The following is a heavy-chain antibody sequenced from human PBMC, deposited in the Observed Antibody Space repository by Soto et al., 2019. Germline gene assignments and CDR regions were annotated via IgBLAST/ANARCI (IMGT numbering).Heavy chain of an antibody. V-gene: IGHV3-30-3*01. Sequence: QVQLVESGGGVVQPGRSLRLSCAASGFTFSSYAMHWVRQDPGKGLEWVAVISYDGSNKYYADSVKGRFTISRDNSKNTLYLQMNSLRAEDTAVYYCARDRQWLVNGEFDYWGQGTLVTVSS. CDR3: ARDRQWLVNGEFDY. J-gene: IGHJ4*02. CDR1: GFTFSSYA. D-gene: IGHD6-19*01. CDR2: ISYDGSNK.